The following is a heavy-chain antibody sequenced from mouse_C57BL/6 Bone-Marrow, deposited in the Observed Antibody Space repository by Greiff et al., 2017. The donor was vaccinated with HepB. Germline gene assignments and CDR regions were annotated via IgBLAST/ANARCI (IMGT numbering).Heavy chain of an antibody. CDR2: IYPGSGST. Sequence: QVQLQQSGAELVKPGASVKMSCKASGYTFTSYWITWVKQRPGQGLEWIGDIYPGSGSTNYNEKFKSKATLTVDTSSSTAYMQLSSLTSEDSAVYYCARSPLYGSSYDYYAMDYWGQGTSVTVSS. D-gene: IGHD1-1*01. CDR1: GYTFTSYW. V-gene: IGHV1-55*01. CDR3: ARSPLYGSSYDYYAMDY. J-gene: IGHJ4*01.